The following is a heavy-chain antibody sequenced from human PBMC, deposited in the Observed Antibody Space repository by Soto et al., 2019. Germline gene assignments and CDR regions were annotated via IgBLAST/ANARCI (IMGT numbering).Heavy chain of an antibody. CDR1: GFTFNTYG. CDR2: ISYDGINK. J-gene: IGHJ2*01. V-gene: IGHV3-30*03. CDR3: ARSSQPTRGIHWYFDL. Sequence: QVQLVESGGGVVQPGRSLGLSCAASGFTFNTYGMHWVRQAPGKGLEWVAAISYDGINKYYVDSVKGRFTISRDNSKNTLYVQMNSLRAEDRALYYCARSSQPTRGIHWYFDLWGRGILVTVSS. D-gene: IGHD1-26*01.